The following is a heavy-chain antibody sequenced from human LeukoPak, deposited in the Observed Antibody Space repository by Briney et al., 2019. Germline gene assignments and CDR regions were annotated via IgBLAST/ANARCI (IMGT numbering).Heavy chain of an antibody. CDR3: ARDPFYGDADFGR. CDR2: IRSDGSST. Sequence: PGGSLRLSCAASGFTFSNYWMHWVRQAPGKGLVWVSRIRSDGSSTTYADSVKGRFTISRDNAKNMVYLQMNSLRAEDTAVYYCARDPFYGDADFGRWGQGTLVTVSS. J-gene: IGHJ4*02. V-gene: IGHV3-74*01. D-gene: IGHD4-17*01. CDR1: GFTFSNYW.